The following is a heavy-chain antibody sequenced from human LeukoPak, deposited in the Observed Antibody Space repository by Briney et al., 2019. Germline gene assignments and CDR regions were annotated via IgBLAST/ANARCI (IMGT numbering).Heavy chain of an antibody. CDR2: ISSSSSTI. J-gene: IGHJ4*02. CDR1: GFTFSSYS. V-gene: IGHV3-48*04. CDR3: VKDLGFGMIVPRGFHY. Sequence: PGGSLRLSCAASGFTFSSYSMNWVRQAPGKGLEWVSYISSSSSTIYYADSVKGRFTISRDNAKNSLYLQMNSLRAEDTALYYCVKDLGFGMIVPRGFHYWGQGTLVSVSS. D-gene: IGHD3-22*01.